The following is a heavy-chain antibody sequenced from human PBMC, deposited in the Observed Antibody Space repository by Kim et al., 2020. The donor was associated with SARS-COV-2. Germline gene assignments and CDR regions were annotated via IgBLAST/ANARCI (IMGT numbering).Heavy chain of an antibody. Sequence: GGSLRLSCAASGFTFSSYSMNWVRQAPGKGLEWVSSISSSSSYIYYADSVKGRFTISRDKAKNSLYLQLNSLRAEDTAVYYCATRKESRGYSYGYGPYYFDYWGQGALVTVSS. V-gene: IGHV3-21*01. CDR3: ATRKESRGYSYGYGPYYFDY. D-gene: IGHD5-18*01. J-gene: IGHJ4*02. CDR2: ISSSSSYI. CDR1: GFTFSSYS.